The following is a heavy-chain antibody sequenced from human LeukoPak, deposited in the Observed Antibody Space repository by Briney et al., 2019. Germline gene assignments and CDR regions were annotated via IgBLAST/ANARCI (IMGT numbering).Heavy chain of an antibody. Sequence: SETLSLTCTVSGGSISSGSYYWSWIRQPAGKGLERIGRIYTSGSTNYNPSLKSRVTISVDTSKNQFSLKLSSVTAADTAVYYCARAGDGTPLYYYGMDVWGQGTTVTVSS. V-gene: IGHV4-61*02. CDR3: ARAGDGTPLYYYGMDV. D-gene: IGHD1-1*01. J-gene: IGHJ6*02. CDR1: GGSISSGSYY. CDR2: IYTSGST.